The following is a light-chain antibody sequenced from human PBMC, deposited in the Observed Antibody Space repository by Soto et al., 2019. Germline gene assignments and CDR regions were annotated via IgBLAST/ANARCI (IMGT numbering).Light chain of an antibody. Sequence: QSALTQPASVSASPGQSITISCTGTSSDVGGYKFVSWYQHHPGKAPKLMIYEVNNRPSGVSNRFSGSKSGNTASLTISGLQPEDEADYYCSSYAGGIKWVFGGGTKLTVL. CDR2: EVN. CDR3: SSYAGGIKWV. CDR1: SSDVGGYKF. V-gene: IGLV2-14*01. J-gene: IGLJ3*02.